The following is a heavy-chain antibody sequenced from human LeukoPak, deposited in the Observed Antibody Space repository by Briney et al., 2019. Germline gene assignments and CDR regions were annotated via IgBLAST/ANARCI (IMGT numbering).Heavy chain of an antibody. J-gene: IGHJ4*02. Sequence: PGGSLRLSCAASGFTFSAYNMNWVRRTPGKGLEWVSSITTSSTYMFYADSVRGRFTISRDNPKDTLYLLMNSLRAEDTAIYYCAKDFHDDSGYPAGLDYWGQGSLVTVSS. CDR3: AKDFHDDSGYPAGLDY. CDR1: GFTFSAYN. V-gene: IGHV3-21*04. D-gene: IGHD3-22*01. CDR2: ITTSSTYM.